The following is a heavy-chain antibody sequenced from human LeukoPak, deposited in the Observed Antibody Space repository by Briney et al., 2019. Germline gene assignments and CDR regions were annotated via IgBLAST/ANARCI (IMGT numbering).Heavy chain of an antibody. CDR2: INHSGST. Sequence: SETLSLTCAVYGGSFSGYYWSWIRQPPGKGLEWIGEINHSGSTNYNPSLTSRVTTLVDTSKNQFSLKLTSVTAADKAVYYCARTFRNSGWGIDYWGQGTQVTVSS. V-gene: IGHV4-34*01. CDR1: GGSFSGYY. J-gene: IGHJ4*02. D-gene: IGHD6-19*01. CDR3: ARTFRNSGWGIDY.